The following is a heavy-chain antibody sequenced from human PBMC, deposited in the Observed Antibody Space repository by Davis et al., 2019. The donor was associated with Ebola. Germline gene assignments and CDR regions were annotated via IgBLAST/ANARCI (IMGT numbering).Heavy chain of an antibody. Sequence: SETLSLTCAVYGGSFSGYYWSWIRQPPGKGLEWIGEINHSGSTNYNPSLKSRVTISVDTSKNQFSLKLSSVTAADTAVYYCARGVVRVRYYYYGMDVWGQGTTVTVSS. J-gene: IGHJ6*02. CDR3: ARGVVRVRYYYYGMDV. V-gene: IGHV4-34*01. CDR2: INHSGST. D-gene: IGHD4-23*01. CDR1: GGSFSGYY.